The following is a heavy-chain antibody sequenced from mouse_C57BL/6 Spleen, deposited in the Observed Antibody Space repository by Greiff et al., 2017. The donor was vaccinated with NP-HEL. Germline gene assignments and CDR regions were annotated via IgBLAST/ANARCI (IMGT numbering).Heavy chain of an antibody. CDR2: IYPGDGDT. J-gene: IGHJ4*01. CDR1: GYAFSSSW. D-gene: IGHD1-1*01. CDR3: ARRGYGSSYEDAMDY. Sequence: QVQLQQSGPELVKPGASVKISCKASGYAFSSSWMNWVKQRPGKGLEWIGRIYPGDGDTNYNGTFKGKATLTADKSSSTAYMQLSSLTSEDSAVYFCARRGYGSSYEDAMDYWGQGTSVTVSS. V-gene: IGHV1-82*01.